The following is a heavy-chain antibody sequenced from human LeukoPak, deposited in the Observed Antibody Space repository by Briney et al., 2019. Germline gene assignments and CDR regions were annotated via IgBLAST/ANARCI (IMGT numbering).Heavy chain of an antibody. CDR1: GFTFSSYG. D-gene: IGHD1-1*01. J-gene: IGHJ4*02. CDR3: AREEHKNWKIDY. Sequence: PGGSLRLSCAASGFTFSSYGMHWGRHAPGKGLGWGAIIWYDGGNIDYTDSVKGRFTISRDNSKNTLYLQMNSLRAEDTAVYYCAREEHKNWKIDYWGQGTLVTVSS. V-gene: IGHV3-33*01. CDR2: IWYDGGNI.